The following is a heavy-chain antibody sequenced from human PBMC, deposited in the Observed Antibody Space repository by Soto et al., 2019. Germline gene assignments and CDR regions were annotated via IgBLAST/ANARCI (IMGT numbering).Heavy chain of an antibody. V-gene: IGHV1-69*13. Sequence: WASVKVSCKASGGTFSSYAISWVRQAPGQGLEWMGGIIPIFGTANYAQKFQGRVTITADESTSTAYMELSSLRSEDTAVYYCARSGDSYGDIDYWGQGTLVTVSS. CDR2: IIPIFGTA. CDR1: GGTFSSYA. D-gene: IGHD5-18*01. CDR3: ARSGDSYGDIDY. J-gene: IGHJ4*02.